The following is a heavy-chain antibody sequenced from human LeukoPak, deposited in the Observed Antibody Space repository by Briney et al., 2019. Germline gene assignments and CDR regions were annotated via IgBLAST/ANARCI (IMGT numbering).Heavy chain of an antibody. J-gene: IGHJ4*02. D-gene: IGHD3-22*01. CDR3: ARQRGRDSGYRSPFRY. CDR1: GYSISSGYY. V-gene: IGHV4-38-2*02. CDR2: INHSGST. Sequence: SETLSLTCTVSGYSISSGYYWGWIRQPPGKGLEWIGEINHSGSTNYNPSLKSRVTISVDTSKNQFSLKLSSVTAADTAVYYCARQRGRDSGYRSPFRYWGQGTLVTVSS.